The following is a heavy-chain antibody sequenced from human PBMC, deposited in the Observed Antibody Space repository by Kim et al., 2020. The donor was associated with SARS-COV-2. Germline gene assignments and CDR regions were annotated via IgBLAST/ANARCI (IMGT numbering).Heavy chain of an antibody. CDR2: IKQDGSEK. V-gene: IGHV3-7*01. CDR1: GFTFSSYW. Sequence: GGSLRLSCAASGFTFSSYWMSWVRQAPGKGLEWVANIKQDGSEKYYVDSVKGRFTISRDNAKNSLYLQMNSLRAEDTAVYYCAREPGIAAAGKVLFDPWGQGTLVTVSS. J-gene: IGHJ5*02. D-gene: IGHD6-13*01. CDR3: AREPGIAAAGKVLFDP.